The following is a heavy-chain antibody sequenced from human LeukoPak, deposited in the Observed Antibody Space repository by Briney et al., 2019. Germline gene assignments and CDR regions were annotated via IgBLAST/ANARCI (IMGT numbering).Heavy chain of an antibody. D-gene: IGHD1-26*01. CDR3: ATLLVVGATTTFDY. Sequence: APVKVSCKASGYTFTGYYMHWVRQAPGQGLEWMGWINPNSGGTNYAQKFQGRVTMTRDTSISTAYMELSRLRSDDTAVYYCATLLVVGATTTFDYWGQGTLVTVSS. CDR2: INPNSGGT. CDR1: GYTFTGYY. V-gene: IGHV1-2*02. J-gene: IGHJ4*02.